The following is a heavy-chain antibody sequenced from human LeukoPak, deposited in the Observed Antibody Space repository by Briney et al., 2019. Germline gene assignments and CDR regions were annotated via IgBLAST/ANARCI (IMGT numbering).Heavy chain of an antibody. CDR3: ARELRLYCSTTSCQNWFDP. Sequence: SETLSLTCTVSGGSISSYYWSWIRQPPGKGLEWIGYIYYSGSTNYNPSLKSRVTISGDTPKNQFSLKLSSVTAADTAMYYCARELRLYCSTTSCQNWFDPWGQGTLVTVSS. CDR2: IYYSGST. CDR1: GGSISSYY. J-gene: IGHJ5*02. V-gene: IGHV4-59*01. D-gene: IGHD2-2*01.